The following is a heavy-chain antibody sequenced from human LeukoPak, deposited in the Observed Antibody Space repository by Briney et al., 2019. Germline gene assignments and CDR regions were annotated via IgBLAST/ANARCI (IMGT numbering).Heavy chain of an antibody. CDR2: IIPIFGTA. CDR1: GGTFSSYA. Sequence: ASVTVSCKASGGTFSSYAISWVRQAPGQGLEWMGGIIPIFGTANYAQKFQGRVTITADESTSTAYMELSSLRSEDTAVYYCARVRDSSGYYRFDYWGQGTLVTVSS. J-gene: IGHJ4*02. D-gene: IGHD3-22*01. V-gene: IGHV1-69*13. CDR3: ARVRDSSGYYRFDY.